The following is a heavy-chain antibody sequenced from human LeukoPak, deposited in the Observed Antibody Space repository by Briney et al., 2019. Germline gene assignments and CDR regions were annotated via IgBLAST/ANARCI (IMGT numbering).Heavy chain of an antibody. J-gene: IGHJ4*02. D-gene: IGHD2-2*01. CDR3: ASFLRYCSSTSCYDDFDY. Sequence: SETLSLTCAVYGGSFSGYYWSWIRQPPGKGLEWIGEINHSGSTNYNPSLKSRVTISVDKSKNQFSLKLSSVTAADTAVYYCASFLRYCSSTSCYDDFDYWGQGTLVTVSS. CDR1: GGSFSGYY. V-gene: IGHV4-34*01. CDR2: INHSGST.